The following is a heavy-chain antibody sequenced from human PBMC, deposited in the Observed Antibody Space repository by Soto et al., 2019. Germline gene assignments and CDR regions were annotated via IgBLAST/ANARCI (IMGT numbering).Heavy chain of an antibody. J-gene: IGHJ4*02. CDR3: ARCSSSWFGTVDY. D-gene: IGHD6-13*01. V-gene: IGHV4-30-4*01. Sequence: SETLSLTCTVSGGSISSGDYYWSWIRQPPGKGLEWIGYIYYSGSTYYNPSLKSRVTISVDTSKNQFSLKLSSVTAADTAVYYCARCSSSWFGTVDYWGQGTLVTVYS. CDR1: GGSISSGDYY. CDR2: IYYSGST.